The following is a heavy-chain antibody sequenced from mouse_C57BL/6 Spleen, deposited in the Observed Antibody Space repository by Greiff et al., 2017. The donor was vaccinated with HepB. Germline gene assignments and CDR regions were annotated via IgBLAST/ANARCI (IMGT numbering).Heavy chain of an antibody. CDR1: GYTFTDYY. CDR3: ARWGGSGYVDYFDY. V-gene: IGHV1-19*01. Sequence: EVQLQQSGPVLVKPGASVKMSCKASGYTFTDYYMNWVKQSPGKSLEWIGVIYPYNGGTSYNQKFKGKATLTVDKSSSTAYMELNSLTSEDSAVYYCARWGGSGYVDYFDYWGQGTTLTVSS. D-gene: IGHD3-2*02. J-gene: IGHJ2*01. CDR2: IYPYNGGT.